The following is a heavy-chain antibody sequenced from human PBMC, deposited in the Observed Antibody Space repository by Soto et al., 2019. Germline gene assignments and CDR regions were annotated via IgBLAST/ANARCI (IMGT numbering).Heavy chain of an antibody. CDR2: ISDSGGDS. CDR3: VRDLYRSATMPCLDH. V-gene: IGHV3-23*01. Sequence: PGGSLRLSCEASGFTFINYAMSWVRQAPGKGLEWVTSISDSGGDSYYADSMDGRFTVSRDNSKNTLYLQINSLRPEDTAVYYCVRDLYRSATMPCLDHWGQGALVTVSS. D-gene: IGHD4-4*01. J-gene: IGHJ4*02. CDR1: GFTFINYA.